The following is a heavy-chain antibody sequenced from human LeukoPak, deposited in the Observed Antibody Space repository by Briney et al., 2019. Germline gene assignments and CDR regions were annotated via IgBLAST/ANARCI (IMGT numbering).Heavy chain of an antibody. CDR2: ISYDGSNK. V-gene: IGHV3-30*18. CDR1: GFTFSSYG. J-gene: IGHJ6*03. Sequence: GGSLRLSCAGSGFTFSSYGMHWVRQAPGKGLEWVEVISYDGSNKYYADSVKGRFTISRDNSKNTLYLQMNSLRAEDTAVYYCAKLFSLGCSALITSLVSYYYYMDVWGKGTTVTVSS. D-gene: IGHD2-15*01. CDR3: AKLFSLGCSALITSLVSYYYYMDV.